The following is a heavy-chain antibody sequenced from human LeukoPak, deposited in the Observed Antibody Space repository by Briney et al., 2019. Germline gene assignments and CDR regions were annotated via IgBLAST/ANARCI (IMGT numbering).Heavy chain of an antibody. Sequence: PGGSLRLSCAASGFTFSDYYMSWIRQAPGKGLEYVSGIRGDGASTYYADSVKGRFTISRDNSKNTLYVQMTSLRAEDTAVYYCVYQVQGVVKWGQGTLVTVSS. V-gene: IGHV3-64*05. CDR2: IRGDGAST. CDR3: VYQVQGVVK. D-gene: IGHD3-3*01. J-gene: IGHJ4*02. CDR1: GFTFSDYY.